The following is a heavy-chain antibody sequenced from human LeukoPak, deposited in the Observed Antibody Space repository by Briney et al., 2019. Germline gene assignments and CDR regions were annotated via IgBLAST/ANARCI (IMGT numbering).Heavy chain of an antibody. CDR1: GFTFSSYA. CDR2: ISGSGGST. D-gene: IGHD3-22*01. J-gene: IGHJ4*02. CDR3: ARETYYYDSSGSDFDY. V-gene: IGHV3-23*01. Sequence: GGSLTLSCAASGFTFSSYAMSWVRQAPGKGLEWVSAISGSGGSTYYADSVKGRFTISRDNSKNTLYLQMNSLGAEDTAVYYCARETYYYDSSGSDFDYWGQGTLVTVSS.